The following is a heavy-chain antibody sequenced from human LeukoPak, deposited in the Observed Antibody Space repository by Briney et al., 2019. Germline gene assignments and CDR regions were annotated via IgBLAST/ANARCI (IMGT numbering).Heavy chain of an antibody. CDR1: GGSISSYY. CDR2: IYTSGST. D-gene: IGHD3-3*01. CDR3: ARSLSFPPRWSGYSPTTPDYYYGMDV. J-gene: IGHJ6*02. V-gene: IGHV4-4*07. Sequence: SETLSLTCTVSGGSISSYYWSWIRQPAGKGLEWIGRIYTSGSTNYNPSLKSRVTMSVDTSKNQFSLKLSSVTAADTAVYYCARSLSFPPRWSGYSPTTPDYYYGMDVWGQGTTVTVSS.